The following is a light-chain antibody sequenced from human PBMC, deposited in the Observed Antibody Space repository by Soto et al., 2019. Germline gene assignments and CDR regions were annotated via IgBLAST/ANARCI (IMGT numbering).Light chain of an antibody. CDR3: QQYGSTPPT. CDR2: AAS. V-gene: IGKV3-20*01. J-gene: IGKJ2*01. Sequence: EIVLTQSPGTLSLSPGERATLSCRASQSVTSSYLAWYQRKPGQAPRLLIFAASTRATGIPDRFSGCGSGTDFTLTISRLEPEDFALHYCQQYGSTPPTFGQGTKVEIK. CDR1: QSVTSSY.